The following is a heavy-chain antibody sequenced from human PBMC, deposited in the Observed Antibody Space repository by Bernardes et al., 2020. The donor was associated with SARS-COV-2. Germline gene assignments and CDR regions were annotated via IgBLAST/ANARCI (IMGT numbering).Heavy chain of an antibody. CDR1: GYTFTSYG. D-gene: IGHD3-22*01. CDR2: TSAYNGNT. Sequence: ASVKVSCLASGYTFTSYGISWVRQAPGHGLEWMGWTSAYNGNTHYAQKLQGRVSMTTETSTSTAYMELRSLRSDDTAVYYCARVLGYYYDSSGYYAGYFDYLGQGTLVTVSA. CDR3: ARVLGYYYDSSGYYAGYFDY. J-gene: IGHJ4*02. V-gene: IGHV1-18*04.